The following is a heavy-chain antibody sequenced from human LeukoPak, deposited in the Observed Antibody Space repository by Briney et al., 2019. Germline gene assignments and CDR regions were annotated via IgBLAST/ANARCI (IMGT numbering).Heavy chain of an antibody. Sequence: GGSLRLSCAASGFTFSSYSMNWVRQAPGKGLEWVSSISSSSSYIYYADSVKGRFTISRDNAKNSLYLQMNSLRAEDTAVYYCAGDAGYYDSSGHPYWGQGTLVTVSS. CDR3: AGDAGYYDSSGHPY. V-gene: IGHV3-21*01. D-gene: IGHD3-22*01. CDR2: ISSSSSYI. J-gene: IGHJ4*02. CDR1: GFTFSSYS.